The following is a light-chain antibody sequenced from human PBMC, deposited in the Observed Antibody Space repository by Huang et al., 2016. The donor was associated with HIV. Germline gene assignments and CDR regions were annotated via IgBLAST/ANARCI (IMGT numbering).Light chain of an antibody. J-gene: IGKJ1*01. Sequence: DIQMTQSSSSLSASVGDRVTITCRASQNIGTSLNWYQQKPGQAPKLLIYATFTLQSGVPSRFGGGGSGTAFTLTINSLHPEDFATYYCQQSQSPPRTFGQGTKVEI. V-gene: IGKV1-39*01. CDR1: QNIGTS. CDR3: QQSQSPPRT. CDR2: ATF.